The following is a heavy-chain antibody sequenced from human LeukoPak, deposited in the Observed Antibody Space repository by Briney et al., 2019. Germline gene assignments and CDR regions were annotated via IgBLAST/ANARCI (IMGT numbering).Heavy chain of an antibody. CDR3: ARGRADFDY. CDR1: GGSISSSNW. Sequence: KSSETLSLTCAVSGGSISSSNWWSWVRQPPGKGLEWIGEIYHSGSTNYNPSFRGRVTMSVDTSKNQFSLKLSFVTAADTAVYYCARGRADFDYWGQGILVTVSS. V-gene: IGHV4-4*02. CDR2: IYHSGST. J-gene: IGHJ4*02.